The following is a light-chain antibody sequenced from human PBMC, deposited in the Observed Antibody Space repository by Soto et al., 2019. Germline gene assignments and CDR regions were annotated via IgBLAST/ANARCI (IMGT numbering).Light chain of an antibody. J-gene: IGKJ3*01. Sequence: DIPLTQSPSTLSASVGERVTITCRASQRINNWLAWYQQKPGKAPKLLIYDGSSLESVVPSRFSGSGSGTDFTLTISSLQHDDFATYYCQQYNCYFGPGTKVDLK. CDR1: QRINNW. CDR2: DGS. CDR3: QQYNCY. V-gene: IGKV1-5*01.